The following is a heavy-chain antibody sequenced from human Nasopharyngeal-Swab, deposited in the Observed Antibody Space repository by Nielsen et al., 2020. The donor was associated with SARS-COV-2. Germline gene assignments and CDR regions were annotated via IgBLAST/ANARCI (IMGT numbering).Heavy chain of an antibody. D-gene: IGHD3-22*01. CDR3: ARDRGYYDSSGYGAKQQNLYYYYYGMDV. CDR2: INSDGSST. J-gene: IGHJ6*02. CDR1: GFTFSSYW. Sequence: GGSLRLSCAASGFTFSSYWMHWVRQAPGKGLVWVSRINSDGSSTSYADSVKGRFTISRDNAKNTLYLQMSSLRAEDTAVYYCARDRGYYDSSGYGAKQQNLYYYYYGMDVWGQGTTVTVSS. V-gene: IGHV3-74*01.